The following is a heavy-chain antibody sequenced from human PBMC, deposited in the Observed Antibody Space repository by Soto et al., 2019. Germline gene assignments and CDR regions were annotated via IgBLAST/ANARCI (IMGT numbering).Heavy chain of an antibody. V-gene: IGHV4-30-2*01. Sequence: SETLSLTCAVSGGSISSGGYSWSWIRQPPGKGLEWIGYIYHSGSTYYNPSLKSRVTISVDRSKNQFSLKLSSVTAADTAVYYCARVSWGGHYYDFWSGPESNWFDPWGQGTLVTVSS. CDR1: GGSISSGGYS. CDR3: ARVSWGGHYYDFWSGPESNWFDP. J-gene: IGHJ5*02. CDR2: IYHSGST. D-gene: IGHD3-3*01.